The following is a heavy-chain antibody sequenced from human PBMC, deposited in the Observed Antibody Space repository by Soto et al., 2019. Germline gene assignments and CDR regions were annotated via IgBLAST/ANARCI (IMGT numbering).Heavy chain of an antibody. V-gene: IGHV4-31*03. J-gene: IGHJ5*02. CDR2: SYYSGST. D-gene: IGHD3-22*01. Sequence: QVQLQESGPGLVKPSQTLSLTCTVSGGSISSGGYYWSWIRQHPGKGLEWIGSSYYSGSTYYNPSLQSRVTISVDTSKNQFSLKLSSVTAADTAVYYCARTSYDSSGTAADPWGQGTLVTVSS. CDR3: ARTSYDSSGTAADP. CDR1: GGSISSGGYY.